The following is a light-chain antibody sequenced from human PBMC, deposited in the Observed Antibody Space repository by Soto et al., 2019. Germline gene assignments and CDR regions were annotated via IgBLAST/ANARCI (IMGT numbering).Light chain of an antibody. Sequence: LTQSPATLSVSPGERVPLSCRTSHSVNSHVAWYQQKPGQAPRLLLYGASTRATGIPVRFSGSGFGTEFTLTISSLQSEDFAVYYCQQYKNWPLFGQGTRLEIK. V-gene: IGKV3-15*01. CDR1: HSVNSH. J-gene: IGKJ5*01. CDR3: QQYKNWPL. CDR2: GAS.